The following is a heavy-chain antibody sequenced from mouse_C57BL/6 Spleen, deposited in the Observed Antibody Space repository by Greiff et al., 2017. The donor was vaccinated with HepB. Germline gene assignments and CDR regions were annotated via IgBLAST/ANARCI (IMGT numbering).Heavy chain of an antibody. CDR3: ARTYYGSSYKDYYAMDY. V-gene: IGHV5-6*01. CDR2: ISSGGSYT. J-gene: IGHJ4*01. Sequence: EVQLVESGGDLVKPGGSLKLSCAASGFTFSSYGMSWVRQTPDKRLEWVATISSGGSYTYYPDSVKGRFTISRDNAKNTLYLQMSSLKSEDTAMYYCARTYYGSSYKDYYAMDYWGQGTSVTVSS. D-gene: IGHD1-1*01. CDR1: GFTFSSYG.